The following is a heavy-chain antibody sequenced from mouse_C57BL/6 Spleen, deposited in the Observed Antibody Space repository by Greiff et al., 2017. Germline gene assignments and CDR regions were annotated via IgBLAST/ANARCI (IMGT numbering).Heavy chain of an antibody. CDR3: TTVVSGLDY. J-gene: IGHJ2*01. CDR2: IDPSDSYT. V-gene: IGHV1-59*01. CDR1: GYTFTSYW. D-gene: IGHD1-1*01. Sequence: VQLQQPGAELVRPGTSVKLSCKASGYTFTSYWMHWVKQRPGQGLEWIGVIDPSDSYTNYNQKFKGKATLTVDTSSSTAYMQLSSLTSEDSAVYYCTTVVSGLDYWGQGTTLTVSS.